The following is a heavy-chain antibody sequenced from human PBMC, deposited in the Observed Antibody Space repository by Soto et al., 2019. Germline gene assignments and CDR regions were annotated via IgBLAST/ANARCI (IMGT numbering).Heavy chain of an antibody. CDR1: GYTFTSYY. J-gene: IGHJ6*02. D-gene: IGHD6-6*01. CDR2: INPSGGST. CDR3: ARDCAIHDRQLVKYYYYGMDV. Sequence: ASVKVSCKASGYTFTSYYMHWVRQAPGQGLEWVGIINPSGGSTSYAQKFQGRVTMTRDTSTSTVYMELSSLRSEDTAVYYCARDCAIHDRQLVKYYYYGMDVWGQGTTVTVSS. V-gene: IGHV1-46*01.